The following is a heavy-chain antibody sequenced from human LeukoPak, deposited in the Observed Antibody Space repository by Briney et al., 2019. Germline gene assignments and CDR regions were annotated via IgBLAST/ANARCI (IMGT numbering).Heavy chain of an antibody. D-gene: IGHD2-21*01. CDR2: ISGSGGSA. Sequence: PGGSLRLSCAASGFTFSSYAMSWVRQAPGKGLEWVSAISGSGGSAYYADSVKGRFTISRDNSKNTLYLQMNSLRAEDTAVYYCAKGRLKFRYYYYYYMDVWGKGTTVTVSS. CDR1: GFTFSSYA. CDR3: AKGRLKFRYYYYYYMDV. V-gene: IGHV3-23*01. J-gene: IGHJ6*03.